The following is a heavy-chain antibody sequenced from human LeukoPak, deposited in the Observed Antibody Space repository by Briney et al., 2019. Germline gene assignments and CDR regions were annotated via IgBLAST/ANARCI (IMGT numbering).Heavy chain of an antibody. Sequence: TTSETLSLTCTVSGGSISSYYWSWIRQPPGKGLEWIGYIYYSGSTNYNPSLKSRVTISVDTSKNQFSLKLSSVTAADTAVYYCARGGYNWNLEYWGQGTLVTVSS. J-gene: IGHJ4*02. CDR1: GGSISSYY. CDR2: IYYSGST. CDR3: ARGGYNWNLEY. V-gene: IGHV4-59*01. D-gene: IGHD1-20*01.